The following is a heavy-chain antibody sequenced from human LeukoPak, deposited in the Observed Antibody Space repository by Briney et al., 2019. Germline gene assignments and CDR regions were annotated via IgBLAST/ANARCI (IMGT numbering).Heavy chain of an antibody. CDR2: INHSGST. D-gene: IGHD2-2*02. Sequence: PSETLSLTCAVYGGSFSGYYWSWIRQPPGKGLEWIGEINHSGSTNYNPSLKSRVTISVDTSKNQFSPKLSSVTAADTAVYYCARGGYCSSTSCYRSYYYGMDVWGQGTTVTVSS. J-gene: IGHJ6*02. CDR3: ARGGYCSSTSCYRSYYYGMDV. V-gene: IGHV4-34*01. CDR1: GGSFSGYY.